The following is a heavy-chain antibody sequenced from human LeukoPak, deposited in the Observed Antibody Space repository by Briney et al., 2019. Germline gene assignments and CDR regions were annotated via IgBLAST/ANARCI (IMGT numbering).Heavy chain of an antibody. J-gene: IGHJ5*02. D-gene: IGHD3-10*01. Sequence: GASVKVSCKASGYTFTGYYMHWVRQAPGQGLEWMGWINPNSGNTGYAQKFQGRVTITRNTSISTAYMELSSLRSEDTAVYYCARGRYSGMRFGELLSWGQGTLVTVSS. CDR1: GYTFTGYY. CDR3: ARGRYSGMRFGELLS. CDR2: INPNSGNT. V-gene: IGHV1-8*03.